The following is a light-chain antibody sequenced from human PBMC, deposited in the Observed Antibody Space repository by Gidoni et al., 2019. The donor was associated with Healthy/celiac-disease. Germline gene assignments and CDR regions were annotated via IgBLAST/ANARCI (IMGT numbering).Light chain of an antibody. V-gene: IGLV3-19*01. J-gene: IGLJ2*01. Sequence: SSELTQDPAVSVALGQTVRITCQGDSLSSYYASWYQQKPGQAPVLVIYGKNNRPSGIPDRFSGSSSGNTASLTITGAQAEDEADYYCNSRDSSGNHSVVFGGGTKLTVL. CDR1: SLSSYY. CDR2: GKN. CDR3: NSRDSSGNHSVV.